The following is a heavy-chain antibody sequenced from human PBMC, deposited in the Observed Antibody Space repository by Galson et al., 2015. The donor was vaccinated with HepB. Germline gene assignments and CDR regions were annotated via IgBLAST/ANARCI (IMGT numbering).Heavy chain of an antibody. CDR3: AIFIVVVPAAPAGIDY. J-gene: IGHJ4*02. CDR2: IYHSGST. V-gene: IGHV4-38-2*02. CDR1: GYSISSGYY. D-gene: IGHD2-2*01. Sequence: ETLSLTCTVSGYSISSGYYWGWIRRPPGKGLEWIGSIYHSGSTYYNPSLKSRVTISVDTSKNQFSLKLSSVTAADTAVYYCAIFIVVVPAAPAGIDYWGQGTLVTVSS.